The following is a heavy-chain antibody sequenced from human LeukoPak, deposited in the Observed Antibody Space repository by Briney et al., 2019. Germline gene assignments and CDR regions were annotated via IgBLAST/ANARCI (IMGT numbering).Heavy chain of an antibody. CDR2: ISSNGGST. D-gene: IGHD2-2*01. CDR1: GFTLSSYA. Sequence: GGSLRLSCVASGFTLSSYAVYWVRQAPGKGPEYVSSISSNGGSTYYVNSVKGRFIISRDNSKNTVSLQMGSLRVEDMAVYYCARGGERDQNFFDCWGQGTLVTVSS. V-gene: IGHV3-64*01. J-gene: IGHJ4*02. CDR3: ARGGERDQNFFDC.